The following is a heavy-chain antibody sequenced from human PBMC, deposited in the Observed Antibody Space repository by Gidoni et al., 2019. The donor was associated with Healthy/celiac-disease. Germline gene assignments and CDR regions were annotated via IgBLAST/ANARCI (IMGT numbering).Heavy chain of an antibody. Sequence: EVQLVESGGGLVQPGGSLRLSCAASGFTFSSYAMSWVRPAPGKGLEWVSAISGSGGSTYYADSVKGRFTISRDNSKNTLYLQMNSLRAEDTAVYYCAKGVFLEWLSLYYFDYWGQGTLVTVSS. CDR2: ISGSGGST. D-gene: IGHD3-3*01. CDR1: GFTFSSYA. V-gene: IGHV3-23*04. CDR3: AKGVFLEWLSLYYFDY. J-gene: IGHJ4*02.